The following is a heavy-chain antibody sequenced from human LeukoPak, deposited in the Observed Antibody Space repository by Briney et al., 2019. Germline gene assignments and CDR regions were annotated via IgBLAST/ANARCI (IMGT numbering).Heavy chain of an antibody. CDR1: GGSISIYY. V-gene: IGHV4-59*01. D-gene: IGHD3-10*01. CDR2: IYYSGST. CDR3: ARGLGAPFYYFDY. J-gene: IGHJ4*02. Sequence: SETLSLTCTVSGGSISIYYWSWIRQPPGKGLEWIGYIYYSGSTNYNPSLKSRVTISVDTSKNQFSLKLSSVTAADTAVYYCARGLGAPFYYFDYWGQGTLVTVSS.